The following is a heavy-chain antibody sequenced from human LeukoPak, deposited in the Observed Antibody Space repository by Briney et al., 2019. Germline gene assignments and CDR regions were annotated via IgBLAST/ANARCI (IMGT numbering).Heavy chain of an antibody. J-gene: IGHJ4*02. Sequence: SETLSLTCTVSGGSTSNSFWSWVRQPAGKGLEWIWRIYTDGSTNSNPSLRSRLPMSLDTSNNQVSLKLASVTAADTAVYFCARAPGGCGGTCAFDYWAQGTLVTVSS. D-gene: IGHD2-15*01. CDR1: GGSTSNSF. CDR2: IYTDGST. V-gene: IGHV4-4*07. CDR3: ARAPGGCGGTCAFDY.